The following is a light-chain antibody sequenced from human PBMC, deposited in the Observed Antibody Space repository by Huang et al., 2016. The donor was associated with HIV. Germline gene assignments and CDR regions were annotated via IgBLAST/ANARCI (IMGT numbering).Light chain of an antibody. V-gene: IGKV1-39*01. CDR2: RAS. Sequence: DIQMTQSPSSLSASLGDRVTITCRTSEGIDTYLNWYQQKPGTAPKLLIYRASRLQSGVPSRFSGSGSGTHFTLTISSLQPEDFATYYCQQSYITPRTFGQGTKVDIK. CDR3: QQSYITPRT. J-gene: IGKJ2*01. CDR1: EGIDTY.